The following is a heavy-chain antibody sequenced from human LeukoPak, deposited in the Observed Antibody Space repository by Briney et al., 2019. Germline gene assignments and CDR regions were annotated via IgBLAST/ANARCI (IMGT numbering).Heavy chain of an antibody. CDR3: ARDIWFGDFANAFDI. CDR1: GYSFTNYG. Sequence: GASVKVSCKASGYSFTNYGISWVRQAPGQGLAWMGWINIYHNHTNYAQKLQGRVTMATDTSTNTAYMVLRSLRTDDTAVYYCARDIWFGDFANAFDIWGQGTMVTVSS. CDR2: INIYHNHT. J-gene: IGHJ3*02. D-gene: IGHD3-10*01. V-gene: IGHV1-18*01.